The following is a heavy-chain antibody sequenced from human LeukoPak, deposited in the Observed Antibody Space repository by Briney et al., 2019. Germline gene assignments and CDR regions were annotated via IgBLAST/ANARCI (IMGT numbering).Heavy chain of an antibody. V-gene: IGHV4-30-4*01. Sequence: PSETLSLTCTVSGGSISSGDYYWSWIRQPPGKGLEWIGYIYYSGSTYYNPSLKSRVTISVDTSKNQFSLKLSSVTAADTAVYYCARQVGIRDGYTNWFDPWGQGTLVTVSS. CDR3: ARQVGIRDGYTNWFDP. CDR1: GGSISSGDYY. J-gene: IGHJ5*02. CDR2: IYYSGST. D-gene: IGHD5-24*01.